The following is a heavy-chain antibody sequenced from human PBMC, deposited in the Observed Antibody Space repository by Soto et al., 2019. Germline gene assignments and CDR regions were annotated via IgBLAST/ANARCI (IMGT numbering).Heavy chain of an antibody. Sequence: SGPTLVNPTQTLTLTCSFSGFSLTTRPMGVGWIRQTPVKALEWLAVIYWDNDKRYSPSLGSRLTITKDTSKNQVVLTVSNMDPLDTGTYYCAHRLGGNTWSDGYLDFWGQGTPVTVSS. CDR1: GFSLTTRPMG. V-gene: IGHV2-5*02. J-gene: IGHJ4*02. CDR2: IYWDNDK. D-gene: IGHD1-20*01. CDR3: AHRLGGNTWSDGYLDF.